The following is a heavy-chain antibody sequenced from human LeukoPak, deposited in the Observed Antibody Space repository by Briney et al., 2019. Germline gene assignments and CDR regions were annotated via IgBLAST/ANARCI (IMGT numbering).Heavy chain of an antibody. Sequence: PGGSLRLSCAASGFTFSSYGMHWVRQAPGKGLEWVAVIWYDGSNKYYADSVKGRFTISRDNSKNTLYLQMNSLRAEDTAVYYCAKDAQQWLVVGWFDPWGQGTLVTVSS. J-gene: IGHJ5*02. V-gene: IGHV3-33*06. CDR2: IWYDGSNK. CDR1: GFTFSSYG. D-gene: IGHD6-19*01. CDR3: AKDAQQWLVVGWFDP.